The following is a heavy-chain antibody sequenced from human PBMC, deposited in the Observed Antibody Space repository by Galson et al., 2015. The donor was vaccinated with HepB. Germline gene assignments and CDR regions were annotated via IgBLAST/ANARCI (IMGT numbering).Heavy chain of an antibody. Sequence: SLRLSCAASGFTFSGSAIHWVRQTSGKGLEWIGRIKTKADNYATAYAASVKGRFTTSRDDSKDTAYLQMNSLKTDDTAVYYCARLATTVGWHFDLWGRGTLVSVSS. J-gene: IGHJ2*01. CDR3: ARLATTVGWHFDL. CDR1: GFTFSGSA. CDR2: IKTKADNYAT. D-gene: IGHD4-23*01. V-gene: IGHV3-73*01.